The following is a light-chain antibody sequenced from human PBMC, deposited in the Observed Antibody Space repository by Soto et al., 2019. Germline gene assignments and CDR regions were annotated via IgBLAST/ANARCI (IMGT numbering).Light chain of an antibody. V-gene: IGKV3-11*01. CDR3: QQRSNWTLT. CDR1: QSVSSK. CDR2: DAS. Sequence: EIVMTQSPATLSVSPGEGATLSCRASQSVSSKLAWYQQKPGQAPRLLIYDASNTATGIPARFSGSGSGTDFTLTISSLEPEDFAVYYCQQRSNWTLTFGGGTKVDIK. J-gene: IGKJ4*01.